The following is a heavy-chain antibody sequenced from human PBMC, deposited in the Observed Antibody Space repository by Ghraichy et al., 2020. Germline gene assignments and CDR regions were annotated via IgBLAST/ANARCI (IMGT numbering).Heavy chain of an antibody. D-gene: IGHD2-15*01. CDR3: AREVKGSVAATPFDY. J-gene: IGHJ4*02. CDR1: GYTFTNYD. Sequence: ASVKVSCKASGYTFTNYDINWVRQATGQGLEWMGWMNPNSGNTGYAQNFQGRVTMTRNTSISTAYMELSSLRSEDTAVYYCAREVKGSVAATPFDYWGQGTLVTVSS. V-gene: IGHV1-8*01. CDR2: MNPNSGNT.